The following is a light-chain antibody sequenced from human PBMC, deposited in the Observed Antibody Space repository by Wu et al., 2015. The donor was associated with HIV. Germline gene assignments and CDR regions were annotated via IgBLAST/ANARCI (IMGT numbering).Light chain of an antibody. V-gene: IGKV3-15*01. CDR2: GAS. CDR1: QSISSN. CDR3: QQYYNWPQT. J-gene: IGKJ1*01. Sequence: EIVMTQSPVTLSVSPGERVTLSCRASQSISSNLAWYQQKPGQAPRLLIYGASTRAAAIPDRFSGSGSGTEFTLTLSSLQSEDFAVYYCQQYYNWPQTFGQGTKVEIK.